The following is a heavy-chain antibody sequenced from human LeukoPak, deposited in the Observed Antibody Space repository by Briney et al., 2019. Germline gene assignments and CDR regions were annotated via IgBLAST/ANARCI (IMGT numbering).Heavy chain of an antibody. V-gene: IGHV3-15*01. J-gene: IGHJ4*02. CDR1: GFTFSNAW. Sequence: GESLRLSCAASGFTFSNAWMSWVRQAPGKGLGWVGRIKSKTDGGTTDYAAPVKGRFTISRDDSKNTLYLQMNSLKTEDTAVYYCTTVSHYYGSGYYFDYWGQGTLVTVSS. CDR3: TTVSHYYGSGYYFDY. D-gene: IGHD3-10*01. CDR2: IKSKTDGGTT.